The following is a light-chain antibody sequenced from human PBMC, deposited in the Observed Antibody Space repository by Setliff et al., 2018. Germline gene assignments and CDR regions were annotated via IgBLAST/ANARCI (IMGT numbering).Light chain of an antibody. CDR3: SSYTTSSTYV. V-gene: IGLV2-14*03. Sequence: QSALTQPASVSGSPGQSITISCTGTSSDVGAFSYVSWYQQRSGKSPRLIIFDVTNRPSAISNRFSGSKSGNTASLTISGLQAEDEAHYYCSSYTTSSTYVFGTGTKVTVL. CDR2: DVT. J-gene: IGLJ1*01. CDR1: SSDVGAFSY.